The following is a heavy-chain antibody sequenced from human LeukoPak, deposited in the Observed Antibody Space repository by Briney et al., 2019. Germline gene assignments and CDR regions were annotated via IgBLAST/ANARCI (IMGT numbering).Heavy chain of an antibody. CDR3: AKGGIHRGYYYYYMDV. Sequence: GGSLRLSCAASGFTFSSYWMHWVRQAPGKGLEWVSGINWSGDRIGYADSVKGRFTISRDNAKKSLYLQMNSLRAEDTALYYCAKGGIHRGYYYYYMDVWGKGTTVTISS. D-gene: IGHD6-13*01. CDR2: INWSGDRI. J-gene: IGHJ6*03. CDR1: GFTFSSYW. V-gene: IGHV3-9*01.